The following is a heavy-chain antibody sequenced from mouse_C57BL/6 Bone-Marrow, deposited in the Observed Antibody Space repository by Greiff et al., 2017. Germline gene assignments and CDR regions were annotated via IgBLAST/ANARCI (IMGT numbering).Heavy chain of an antibody. CDR2: FYPGGGSI. CDR1: GYTFTEYT. V-gene: IGHV1-62-2*01. D-gene: IGHD1-1*01. CDR3: ARHDYSGYEGGAMDD. J-gene: IGHJ4*01. Sequence: VQLQQPGAELVKPGASVKLSCKASGYTFTEYTIHWVKQRSGQGLEWIGWFYPGGGSIKYNEKFKDKATLTADKSSSTVYMQLSRLTSEDSAVYYCARHDYSGYEGGAMDDWGQGTSVTVSS.